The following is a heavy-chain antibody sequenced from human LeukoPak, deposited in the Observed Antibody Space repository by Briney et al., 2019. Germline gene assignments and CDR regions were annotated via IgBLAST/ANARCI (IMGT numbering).Heavy chain of an antibody. Sequence: GRSLRLSCVASGFTFDDYAMHWVRHAPGKGLEWVSGISWNSGRRGYADSVKGRFTISRDNAKTSLYLQMNSLRAEDMALYYCAKGPDYDILTPIDYWGQGTLVTVSS. CDR2: ISWNSGRR. CDR1: GFTFDDYA. V-gene: IGHV3-9*03. CDR3: AKGPDYDILTPIDY. D-gene: IGHD3-9*01. J-gene: IGHJ4*02.